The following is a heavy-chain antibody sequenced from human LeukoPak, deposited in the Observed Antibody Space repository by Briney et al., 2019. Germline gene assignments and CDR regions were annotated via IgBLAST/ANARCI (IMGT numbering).Heavy chain of an antibody. J-gene: IGHJ3*02. CDR2: IYYSGST. CDR3: ARHAGRGQTYYYDSSGYSGAFDI. V-gene: IGHV4-59*08. Sequence: PSETLSLTCTVSGGSISSYYWSWIRQPPGKGLEWIGYIYYSGSTNYNPSLKSRVTISVDTSKNQFSLKLSSVTAADTAVYYCARHAGRGQTYYYDSSGYSGAFDIWGQGTMVTVSS. CDR1: GGSISSYY. D-gene: IGHD3-22*01.